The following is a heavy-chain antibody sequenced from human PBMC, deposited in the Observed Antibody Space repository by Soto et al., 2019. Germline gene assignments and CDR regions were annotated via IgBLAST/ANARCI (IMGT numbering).Heavy chain of an antibody. Sequence: SETLSLTXAVYGGSFSGYYWSWIRQPPGKGLEWIGEINHSGSTNYNPSLKSRVTISVDTSKNQFSLKLSSVTAADTAVYYCARGIAASGNFDYWGQGTLVT. V-gene: IGHV4-34*01. D-gene: IGHD6-13*01. CDR1: GGSFSGYY. J-gene: IGHJ4*02. CDR3: ARGIAASGNFDY. CDR2: INHSGST.